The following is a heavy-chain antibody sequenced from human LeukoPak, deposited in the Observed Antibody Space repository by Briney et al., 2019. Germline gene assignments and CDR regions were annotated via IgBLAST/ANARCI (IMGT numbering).Heavy chain of an antibody. V-gene: IGHV3-33*01. CDR2: IWNDGINK. D-gene: IGHD1-26*01. Sequence: PGGSLRLSCAASGFTLSTYGMHWVRQAPGKGLEWVAIIWNDGINKYYADSVKGRFTISRDKSKNTLYLQMNSLRAEDTAVYYCARDSVGATPPPPTFDYWGRGTLVTVSS. J-gene: IGHJ4*02. CDR3: ARDSVGATPPPPTFDY. CDR1: GFTLSTYG.